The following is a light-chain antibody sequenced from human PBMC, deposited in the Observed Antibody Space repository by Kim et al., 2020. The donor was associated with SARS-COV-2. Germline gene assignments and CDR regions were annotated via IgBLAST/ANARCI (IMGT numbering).Light chain of an antibody. Sequence: EIVMTQSPATLSVSPGERATLSCRASQSVSSNLAWYQQKPGQAPRLLIYDASTRATGIPARFSGSGSGTEFTLTISSLQSEDFAVYYWQQSNNWPPYTFGQGTKLEI. CDR1: QSVSSN. CDR2: DAS. J-gene: IGKJ2*01. V-gene: IGKV3-15*01. CDR3: QQSNNWPPYT.